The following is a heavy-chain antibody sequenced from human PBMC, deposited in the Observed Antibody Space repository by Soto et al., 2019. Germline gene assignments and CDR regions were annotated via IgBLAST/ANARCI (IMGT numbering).Heavy chain of an antibody. Sequence: ASVKVSCKASGYTFTSYGISWGRQAPGQGLEWMGWISAYNGNTNYAQKLQGRVTMTTDTSTSTAYMELRSLRSDDTAVYYCARDFSPRDYDSSGYYYADDYWGQGTLVTVSS. CDR1: GYTFTSYG. J-gene: IGHJ4*02. CDR2: ISAYNGNT. D-gene: IGHD3-22*01. V-gene: IGHV1-18*01. CDR3: ARDFSPRDYDSSGYYYADDY.